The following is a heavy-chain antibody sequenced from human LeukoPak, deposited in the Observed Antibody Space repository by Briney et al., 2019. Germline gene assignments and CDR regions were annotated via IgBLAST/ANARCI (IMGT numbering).Heavy chain of an antibody. CDR2: INPNSGGT. Sequence: ASVKVSCKASGYTFTGYYMHWVRQAPGQGLEWLGWINPNSGGTNYAQKFQGRVTMTRDTSISTAYMKLSRLTSDDTAVYYCARDRAAAAGLPAYWGQGTLVTVSS. CDR3: ARDRAAAAGLPAY. D-gene: IGHD6-13*01. J-gene: IGHJ4*02. CDR1: GYTFTGYY. V-gene: IGHV1-2*02.